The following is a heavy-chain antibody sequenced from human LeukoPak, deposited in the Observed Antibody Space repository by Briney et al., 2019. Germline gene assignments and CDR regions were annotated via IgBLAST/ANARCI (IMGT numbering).Heavy chain of an antibody. J-gene: IGHJ1*01. CDR3: ATRGIVVVTATQH. CDR1: GFTFSSYG. V-gene: IGHV3-33*01. D-gene: IGHD2-21*02. CDR2: IWYDGSNK. Sequence: GGSLRLSCSASGFTFSSYGMHWVRQAPGKGLEGVAVIWYDGSNKYYADSVKGRFTIFRDNSKNTLYLQMNSLRAEDTAVYYCATRGIVVVTATQHWGQGTLVTVSS.